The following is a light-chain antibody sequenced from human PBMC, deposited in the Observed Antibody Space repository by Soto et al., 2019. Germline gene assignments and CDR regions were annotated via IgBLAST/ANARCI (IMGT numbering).Light chain of an antibody. CDR1: QSVGSSY. V-gene: IGKV3-20*01. CDR3: QNYNSYSEA. CDR2: DAS. Sequence: EVVLTPSPGTLSLSPGERATLSCRASQSVGSSYLAWYQQKPGQAPRLLIYDASSRAAGIPDRFSASGSGTDFTLTIRRLEPEDFATYYCQNYNSYSEACGQGTKVDIK. J-gene: IGKJ1*01.